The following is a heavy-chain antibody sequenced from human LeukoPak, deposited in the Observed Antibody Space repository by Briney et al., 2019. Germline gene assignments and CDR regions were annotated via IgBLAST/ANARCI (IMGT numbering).Heavy chain of an antibody. CDR3: ARARIVGYYFDY. CDR1: GFTFSSYS. CDR2: ISSSSYV. D-gene: IGHD2-21*01. J-gene: IGHJ4*02. Sequence: GGSLRLSCAASGFTFSSYSMNWVRQAPGKGLEWVSSISSSSYVYYADSVKGRFTISRDNAKNSLYLQMNSLRAEDTAMYYCARARIVGYYFDYWGQGTLVTVSS. V-gene: IGHV3-21*01.